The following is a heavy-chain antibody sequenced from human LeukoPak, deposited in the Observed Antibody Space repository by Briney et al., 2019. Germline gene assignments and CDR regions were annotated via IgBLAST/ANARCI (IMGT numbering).Heavy chain of an antibody. CDR2: INPNSGGT. CDR3: ARNYYGSGNYYLGGY. V-gene: IGHV1-2*02. CDR1: GYTFSTYY. Sequence: ASVKVSCKASGYTFSTYYMHWVRQAPGQGLERMGWINPNSGGTNYAQKFQGRVTMTRDTSLSTAYMELSRLGSDDTAVYYCARNYYGSGNYYLGGYWGQGTLVTVSS. J-gene: IGHJ4*02. D-gene: IGHD3-10*01.